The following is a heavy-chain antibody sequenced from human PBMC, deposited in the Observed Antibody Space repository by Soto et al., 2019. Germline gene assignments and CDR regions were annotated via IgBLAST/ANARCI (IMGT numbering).Heavy chain of an antibody. D-gene: IGHD3-10*01. J-gene: IGHJ5*02. CDR3: AHITGFGIYTSSFDP. V-gene: IGHV2-5*02. CDR2: IYWDDNK. CDR1: GFSLTTRGVG. Sequence: QITLKESAPALVKPTQTLTLTCNFSGFSLTTRGVGVGCIRQPPGKALEWLALIYWDDNKRYSPSLRNILTNAKDASKNQVVLTMTNMDPVDTATYYCAHITGFGIYTSSFDPWGPGTLVTVSS.